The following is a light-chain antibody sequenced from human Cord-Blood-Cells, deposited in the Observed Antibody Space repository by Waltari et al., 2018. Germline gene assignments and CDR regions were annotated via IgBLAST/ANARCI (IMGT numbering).Light chain of an antibody. J-gene: IGLJ2*01. Sequence: QSALTQPPSASGSPGQSVTISCTGTSSDVGGYNYVSWYQQHPGKAPKRRIYEVSKRPSGVPDRFSGSKSGNTASLTVSGLQAEDEADYYCSSYAGSNNVVFGGGTKLTVL. CDR2: EVS. CDR1: SSDVGGYNY. V-gene: IGLV2-8*01. CDR3: SSYAGSNNVV.